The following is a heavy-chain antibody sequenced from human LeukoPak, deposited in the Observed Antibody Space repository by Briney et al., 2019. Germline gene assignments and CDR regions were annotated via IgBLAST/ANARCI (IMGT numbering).Heavy chain of an antibody. D-gene: IGHD5-18*01. V-gene: IGHV4-38-2*02. J-gene: IGHJ6*03. CDR3: ARVLGYSWIQDYMDV. CDR2: MHQSGST. Sequence: PSETLSLTCTVSGGSISSYYWGWIRQPPGKGVEWMGTMHQSGSTYYNPSLKSRVTISVDTSKNQFSLKVSSVTAADTAVYYCARVLGYSWIQDYMDVWGKGTTVTVSS. CDR1: GGSISSYY.